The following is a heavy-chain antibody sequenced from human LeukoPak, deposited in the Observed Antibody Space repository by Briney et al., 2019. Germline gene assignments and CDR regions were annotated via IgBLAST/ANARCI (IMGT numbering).Heavy chain of an antibody. CDR1: GGTFSSYA. CDR3: AMDLWFGELPASDY. V-gene: IGHV1-69*01. CDR2: IIPIFGTA. J-gene: IGHJ4*02. D-gene: IGHD3-10*01. Sequence: ASVKVSCKASGGTFSSYAISWVRQARGQGLEWMGGIIPIFGTANYAQKFQGRVTITADESTSTAYMELSSLRSEDTAVYYCAMDLWFGELPASDYWGQGTLVTVSS.